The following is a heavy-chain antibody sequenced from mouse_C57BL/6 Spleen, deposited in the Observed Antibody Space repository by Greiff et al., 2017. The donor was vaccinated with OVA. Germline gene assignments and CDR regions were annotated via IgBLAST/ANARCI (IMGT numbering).Heavy chain of an antibody. CDR3: ARPNYYGSIFDY. CDR2: IDPSDSYT. Sequence: QVQLQQPGAELVMPGASVKLSCKASGYTFTSYWMHWVKQRPGQGLEWIGEIDPSDSYTNYNQKFKGKSTLTVDKSSSTAYMQLSSLTSEDSAVYYCARPNYYGSIFDYWGQGTTLTVSS. J-gene: IGHJ2*01. V-gene: IGHV1-69*01. D-gene: IGHD1-1*01. CDR1: GYTFTSYW.